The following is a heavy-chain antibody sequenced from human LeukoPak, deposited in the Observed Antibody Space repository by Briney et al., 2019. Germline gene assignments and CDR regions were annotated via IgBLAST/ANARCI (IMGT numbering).Heavy chain of an antibody. CDR1: GYTFTGYY. CDR2: LNPYSGGT. CDR3: AREIPTMVRGVIIRVFDY. Sequence: ASVKFSCNASGYTFTGYYMHWVRQAPGQGLKWMGCLNPYSGGTNYAQKFQGRVTISRATSISTDYMELSTLRSDDTAVYYRAREIPTMVRGVIIRVFDYWGQGTLVT. J-gene: IGHJ4*02. D-gene: IGHD3-10*01. V-gene: IGHV1-2*02.